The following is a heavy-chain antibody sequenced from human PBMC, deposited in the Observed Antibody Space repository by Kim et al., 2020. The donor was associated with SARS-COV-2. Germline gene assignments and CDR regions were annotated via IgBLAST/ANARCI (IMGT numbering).Heavy chain of an antibody. CDR3: ARDGGYSGYVGGYYYYYGMDV. CDR2: INPNSGGT. Sequence: ASVKVSCKASGYTFTGYYMHWVRQAPGQGLEWMGWINPNSGGTNYAQKFQGRVTMTRDTSISTAYMELSRLRSDDTAVYYCARDGGYSGYVGGYYYYYGMDVWGQGTTVTVSS. J-gene: IGHJ6*02. V-gene: IGHV1-2*02. D-gene: IGHD5-12*01. CDR1: GYTFTGYY.